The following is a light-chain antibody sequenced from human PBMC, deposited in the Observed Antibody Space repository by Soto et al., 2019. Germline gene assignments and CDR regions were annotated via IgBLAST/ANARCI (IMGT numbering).Light chain of an antibody. CDR3: QRYGSSGT. Sequence: EIVLTQSPGTLSLSPGERATLSCRASQSVSNNYLGWYQQQPGQAPRLLIYCASNRATGIADSFGGSGSGTDFTLTISRVEPEVFAVYYCQRYGSSGTFGQGTKVEIK. J-gene: IGKJ1*01. CDR2: CAS. V-gene: IGKV3-20*01. CDR1: QSVSNNY.